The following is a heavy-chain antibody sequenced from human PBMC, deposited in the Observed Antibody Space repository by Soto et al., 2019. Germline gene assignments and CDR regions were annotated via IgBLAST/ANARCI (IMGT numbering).Heavy chain of an antibody. V-gene: IGHV4-31*03. CDR1: GGSISSGGYY. CDR3: ARERRVSSTSCFTDY. Sequence: QVQLQESGPGLVKPSQTLSLTCTVSGGSISSGGYYWSWIRQHPGKGLEWIGYIYYSGSTYYNPSLKSRFTISVDTSKNQFSLKLSSVTAADTAVYYCARERRVSSTSCFTDYWGQGTLVTVSS. J-gene: IGHJ4*02. D-gene: IGHD2-2*02. CDR2: IYYSGST.